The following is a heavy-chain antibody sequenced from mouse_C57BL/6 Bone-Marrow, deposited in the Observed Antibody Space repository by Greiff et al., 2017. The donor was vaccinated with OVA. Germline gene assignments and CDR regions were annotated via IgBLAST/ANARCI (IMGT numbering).Heavy chain of an antibody. CDR2: ISSGGGYT. V-gene: IGHV5-6*01. J-gene: IGHJ3*01. CDR3: SKKESSSPFAY. Sequence: EVKLVESGGDLVKPGGSLKLSCAASGFTFSSYGMSWVRQTPDKRLEWVATISSGGGYTYYPDSVKGRFTISRDNAKNTLYLQMSSLKSEDTAMYYSSKKESSSPFAYWGQGTLVTVSA. CDR1: GFTFSSYG. D-gene: IGHD1-3*01.